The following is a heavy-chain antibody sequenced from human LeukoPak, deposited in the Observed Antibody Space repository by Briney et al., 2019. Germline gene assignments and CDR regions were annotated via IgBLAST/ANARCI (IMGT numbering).Heavy chain of an antibody. J-gene: IGHJ5*02. CDR1: GYTFTSYA. Sequence: ASVKVSCKASGYTFTSYAFSWVRQAPGQGLEWMGWISAYNGDTKFARKFQGRVTLTTDASTTIGYMELRSLTSDDTAIYYCARGQLVPPSWFDPWGQGTLVTVSS. D-gene: IGHD6-6*01. CDR3: ARGQLVPPSWFDP. V-gene: IGHV1-18*01. CDR2: ISAYNGDT.